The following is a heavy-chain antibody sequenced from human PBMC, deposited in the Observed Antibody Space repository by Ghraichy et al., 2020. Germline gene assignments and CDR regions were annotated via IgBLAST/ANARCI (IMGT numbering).Heavy chain of an antibody. CDR1: GFTFSSYD. V-gene: IGHV3-13*01. D-gene: IGHD2-2*01. CDR3: ARWGHCSSTSCPTIDAFDI. Sequence: GGSLRLSCAASGFTFSSYDMHWVRQATGKGLEWVSAIGTAGDTYYPGSVKGRFTISRENAKNSLYLQMNSLRAGDTAVYYCARWGHCSSTSCPTIDAFDIWGQGTMGTVSS. J-gene: IGHJ3*02. CDR2: IGTAGDT.